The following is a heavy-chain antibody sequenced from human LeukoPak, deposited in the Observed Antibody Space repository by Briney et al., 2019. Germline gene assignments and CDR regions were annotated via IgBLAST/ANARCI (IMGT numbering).Heavy chain of an antibody. Sequence: GGSLRLSCEGSGFTFSNYWMTWVRQAPGKGLVWVSRIKYDASSTSYADSVKGRFTISRDNAKNTLYLQMNSLRAEDTAVYYCARGATYAYYQDYWGQGTLVTVSS. J-gene: IGHJ4*02. CDR1: GFTFSNYW. D-gene: IGHD1-26*01. CDR3: ARGATYAYYQDY. CDR2: IKYDASST. V-gene: IGHV3-74*01.